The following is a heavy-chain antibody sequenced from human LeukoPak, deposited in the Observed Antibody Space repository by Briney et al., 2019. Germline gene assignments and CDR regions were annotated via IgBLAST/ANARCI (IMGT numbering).Heavy chain of an antibody. V-gene: IGHV3-9*01. J-gene: IGHJ4*02. D-gene: IGHD3-22*01. CDR1: GFTFDDYA. CDR2: ISWNSGSI. CDR3: AKDSFDSSGYYLPDY. Sequence: GGSLRLSCAASGFTFDDYAMHWVRQAPGKGLEWVSGISWNSGSIGYADSVKGRFTISRGNAKNSLYLQMNSLRAEDTALYYCAKDSFDSSGYYLPDYWGQGTLVTVSS.